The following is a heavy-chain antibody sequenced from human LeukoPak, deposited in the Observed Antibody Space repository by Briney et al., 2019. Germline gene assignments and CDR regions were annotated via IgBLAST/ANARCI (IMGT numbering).Heavy chain of an antibody. CDR3: VRLWPAASIDY. CDR2: INHSGST. Sequence: SETLSLTCAVYGGSFSGYYWSWIRQPPGKGLEWIGEINHSGSTNYNPSLKSRVTISVDTSKNQFSLKLSSVTAADTAVYYCVRLWPAASIDYWGQGTLVTVSS. V-gene: IGHV4-34*01. J-gene: IGHJ4*02. D-gene: IGHD2-2*01. CDR1: GGSFSGYY.